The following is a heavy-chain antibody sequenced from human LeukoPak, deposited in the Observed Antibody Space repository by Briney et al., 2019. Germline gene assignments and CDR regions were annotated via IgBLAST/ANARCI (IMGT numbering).Heavy chain of an antibody. CDR2: INSDGSST. D-gene: IGHD6-19*01. CDR3: ARAKAGYSSGWYLWYFDY. J-gene: IGHJ4*02. CDR1: GFTFSSYW. Sequence: SGGSLRLSCAASGFTFSSYWMHWVRQAPGKGLVWVSRINSDGSSTSYADSVKGRFTISRDNAKNTLYLQMNSLRAEDTAVYYRARAKAGYSSGWYLWYFDYWGQGTLVTVSS. V-gene: IGHV3-74*01.